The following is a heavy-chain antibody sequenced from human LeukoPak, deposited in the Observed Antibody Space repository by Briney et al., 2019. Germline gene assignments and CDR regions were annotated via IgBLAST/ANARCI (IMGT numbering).Heavy chain of an antibody. V-gene: IGHV4-34*01. J-gene: IGHJ4*02. D-gene: IGHD3-9*01. CDR1: GGSFSGYY. CDR3: ARATTYDILTGYSDY. Sequence: PSETLSLTCAVYGGSFSGYYWSWIRQTPGKGLEWIGEINHSGITNYNSSLKSRVTISVDTSKNQFSLKLSSVTAADTAVYYCARATTYDILTGYSDYWGQGTLVTVSS. CDR2: INHSGIT.